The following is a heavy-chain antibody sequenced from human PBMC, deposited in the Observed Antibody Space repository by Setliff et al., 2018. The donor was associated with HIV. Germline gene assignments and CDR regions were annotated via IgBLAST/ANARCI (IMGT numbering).Heavy chain of an antibody. J-gene: IGHJ6*03. Sequence: PSETLSLTCAVYGGSFSGYYWSWIRQPPGKGLEWIGNIYYSGSTYYNPSLKSRVTISVDTSKNQFSLRLSSVTAADTGVYYCARHRDPPGSRWIYYYYYMDLWGAGTTVTVSS. CDR2: IYYSGST. CDR3: ARHRDPPGSRWIYYYYYMDL. V-gene: IGHV4-34*01. D-gene: IGHD6-13*01. CDR1: GGSFSGYY.